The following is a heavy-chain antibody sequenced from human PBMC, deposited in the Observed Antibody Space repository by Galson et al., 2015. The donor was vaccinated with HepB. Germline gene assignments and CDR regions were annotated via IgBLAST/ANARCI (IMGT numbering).Heavy chain of an antibody. CDR1: GFTFGDYA. V-gene: IGHV3-23*01. CDR3: AKDQDLKGYCTSTSCKGAEY. D-gene: IGHD2-2*01. J-gene: IGHJ4*02. CDR2: ISGSGGST. Sequence: SLRLSCAASGFTFGDYAMSWFRQAPGKGLEWVSGISGSGGSTYYADSVKGRFTISRDNSKNTLYVQMNSLRAEDTAVYYCAKDQDLKGYCTSTSCKGAEYWGQGTLDTVYS.